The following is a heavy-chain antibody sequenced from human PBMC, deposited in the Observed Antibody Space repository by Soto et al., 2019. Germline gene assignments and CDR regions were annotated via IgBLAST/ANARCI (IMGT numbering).Heavy chain of an antibody. V-gene: IGHV3-30-3*01. D-gene: IGHD4-17*01. CDR1: GFRFSSYA. Sequence: QVQLVESGGGVVQPGRSLRLSCAASGFRFSSYAMHWVRQAPGKGLQWVAVISYDGSNQYYTDSVKGRFTISRDDSKNTLYLQMKSASTEYTAVYYCARGVYGDYGHVTSHYYYYDGMHVWRLGNTVNVSS. CDR2: ISYDGSNQ. CDR3: ARGVYGDYGHVTSHYYYYDGMHV. J-gene: IGHJ6*02.